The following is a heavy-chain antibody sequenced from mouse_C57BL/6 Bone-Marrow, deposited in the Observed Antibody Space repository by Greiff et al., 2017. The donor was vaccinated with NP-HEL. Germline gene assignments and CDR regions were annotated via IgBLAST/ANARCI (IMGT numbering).Heavy chain of an antibody. CDR2: IDPSDSYT. CDR3: ARERFYYDYEWFAY. V-gene: IGHV1-50*01. CDR1: GYTFTSYW. D-gene: IGHD2-4*01. Sequence: QVQLQQPGAELVKPGASVKLSCKASGYTFTSYWMQWVKQRPGQGLEWIGEIDPSDSYTNYNQKFKGKATLTVDTSYSTAYMQLIGLTSEDSSVYYCARERFYYDYEWFAYWGQGTLVTVSA. J-gene: IGHJ3*01.